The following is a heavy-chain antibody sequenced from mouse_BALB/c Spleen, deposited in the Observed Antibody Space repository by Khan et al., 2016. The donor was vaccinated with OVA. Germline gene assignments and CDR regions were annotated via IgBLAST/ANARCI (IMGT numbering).Heavy chain of an antibody. J-gene: IGHJ2*01. D-gene: IGHD1-2*01. CDR2: ISSSGST. Sequence: VQLKESGPDLVKPSQSLSLTCTVTGYSITSGYGWNWIRQFPGNKLEWMGYISSSGSTNYNPSLKSRISLTRDASKNQFFLQLNSVTTEDTATYYCARTARIKYWGQGTTLTVSS. V-gene: IGHV3-1*02. CDR1: GYSITSGYG. CDR3: ARTARIKY.